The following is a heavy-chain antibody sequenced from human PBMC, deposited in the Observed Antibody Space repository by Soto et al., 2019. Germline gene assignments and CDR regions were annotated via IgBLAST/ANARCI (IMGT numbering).Heavy chain of an antibody. D-gene: IGHD3-10*01. V-gene: IGHV4-31*03. J-gene: IGHJ3*02. Sequence: LSLTCTVSGGSISSGGYYWSWIRQHPGKGLEWIGYIYYSGSTYYNPSLKSRVTISVDTSKNQFSLKLSSVTAADTAVYYCARDPQKFGSDAFDIWGQGTMVTVSS. CDR2: IYYSGST. CDR1: GGSISSGGYY. CDR3: ARDPQKFGSDAFDI.